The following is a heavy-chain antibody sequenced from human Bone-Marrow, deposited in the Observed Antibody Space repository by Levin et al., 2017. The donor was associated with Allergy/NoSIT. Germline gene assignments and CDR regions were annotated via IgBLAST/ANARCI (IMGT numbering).Heavy chain of an antibody. CDR3: ARELGSRGWYTIDY. CDR1: GFTVSNNY. J-gene: IGHJ4*02. Sequence: GGSLRLSCAASGFTVSNNYMSWVRQAPGKGLEGVSVIRSDGTTYYRDSIKGRFTTSRDNFKNTLWLQMNSLGAEDTAVYYCARELGSRGWYTIDYWGQGTLVTVSS. V-gene: IGHV3-53*01. CDR2: IRSDGTT. D-gene: IGHD6-19*01.